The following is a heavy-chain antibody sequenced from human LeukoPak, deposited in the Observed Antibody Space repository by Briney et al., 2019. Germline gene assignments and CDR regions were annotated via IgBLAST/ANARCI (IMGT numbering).Heavy chain of an antibody. CDR2: MNPNSGNT. Sequence: ASVKVSCTASGYTFTSYDINWVRQATGQGLEWMGWMNPNSGNTGYAQKFQGRVAMTRNTSISTAYMELSSLRSEDTAVYYCASILTGRYYYYGMDVWGQGTTVTVSS. D-gene: IGHD3-9*01. V-gene: IGHV1-8*01. CDR3: ASILTGRYYYYGMDV. J-gene: IGHJ6*02. CDR1: GYTFTSYD.